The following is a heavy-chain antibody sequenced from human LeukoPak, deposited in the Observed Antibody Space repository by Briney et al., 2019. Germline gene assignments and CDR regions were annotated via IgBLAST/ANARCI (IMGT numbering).Heavy chain of an antibody. J-gene: IGHJ4*02. Sequence: PGGSLRLSCAASGFTFSSYSMNWVRQAPGKGLEWVSAISGSGGSTYYADSVKGRFTISRDNSKNTLYLQMNSLRAEDTAVYYCAKDLGERKWLRFARGFDYWGQGTLVTVSS. CDR3: AKDLGERKWLRFARGFDY. CDR1: GFTFSSYS. V-gene: IGHV3-23*01. D-gene: IGHD5-12*01. CDR2: ISGSGGST.